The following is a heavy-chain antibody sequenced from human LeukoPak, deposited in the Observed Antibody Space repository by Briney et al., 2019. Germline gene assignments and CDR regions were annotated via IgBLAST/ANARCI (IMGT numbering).Heavy chain of an antibody. D-gene: IGHD3-16*02. Sequence: SETLSLTCAVYGGSFSGYYWSWIRQPPGKGLEWIGEINHSGSTNYNPSLKSRVTISVDTSKNQFSLNLSSVTAADTAVYYCASVREYDYIWGSYRYYFDYWGQGTLVTVSS. CDR3: ASVREYDYIWGSYRYYFDY. CDR2: INHSGST. V-gene: IGHV4-34*01. J-gene: IGHJ4*02. CDR1: GGSFSGYY.